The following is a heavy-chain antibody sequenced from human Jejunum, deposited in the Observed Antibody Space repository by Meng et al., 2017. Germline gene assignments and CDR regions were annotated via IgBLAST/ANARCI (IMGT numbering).Heavy chain of an antibody. CDR3: AKEVAYSGTLGYFDY. D-gene: IGHD1-26*01. CDR1: GGSISSYF. J-gene: IGHJ4*02. Sequence: GSLRLSCTVSGGSISSYFWVWIRQSPGKGLEWIGHSHYSGRTNYNPSLKSRVTLSLDTSKNQFSLSLSSVAAADTAVYYCAKEVAYSGTLGYFDYWGQGMLVTVSS. V-gene: IGHV4-59*01. CDR2: SHYSGRT.